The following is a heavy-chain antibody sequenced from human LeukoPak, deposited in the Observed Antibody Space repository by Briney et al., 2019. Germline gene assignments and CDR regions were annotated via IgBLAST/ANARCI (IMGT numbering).Heavy chain of an antibody. CDR1: GGSFSGYY. CDR3: ARGGAAAFSTARNWFDP. V-gene: IGHV4-34*01. J-gene: IGHJ5*02. CDR2: INHSGST. Sequence: PSETLSLTCAVYGGSFSGYYWSWIRQPPGKGLEWIGEINHSGSTNYNPSLKSRVTISVDTSKNQFSLKLSSVTAADTAVYYCARGGAAAFSTARNWFDPWGQGTLVTVSS. D-gene: IGHD6-13*01.